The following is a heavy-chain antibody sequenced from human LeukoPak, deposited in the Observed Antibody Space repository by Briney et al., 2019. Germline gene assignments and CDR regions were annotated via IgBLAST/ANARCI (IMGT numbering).Heavy chain of an antibody. J-gene: IGHJ4*02. V-gene: IGHV3-23*01. CDR1: GFTFSSYA. CDR2: ISGSGGST. Sequence: GGSLRLSCAASGFTFSSYAMSWVRQAPGKGLEWVSSISGSGGSTYYAGSVKGRFTNSRDNSKNTLYLQMNSLRAEDTAVYYCAKGYRTTGTTVDYWGQGTLVTVSS. CDR3: AKGYRTTGTTVDY. D-gene: IGHD1-1*01.